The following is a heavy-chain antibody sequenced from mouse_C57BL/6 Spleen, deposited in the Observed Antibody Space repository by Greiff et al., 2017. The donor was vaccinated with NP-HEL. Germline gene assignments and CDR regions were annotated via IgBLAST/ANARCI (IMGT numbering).Heavy chain of an antibody. CDR1: GYSFTDYN. CDR3: ASYYGSSYDYAMDY. J-gene: IGHJ4*01. V-gene: IGHV1-39*01. Sequence: EVKLQQSGPELVKPGASVKISCKASGYSFTDYNMNWVKQSNGKSLEWIGVINPNYGTTSYNQKFKGKATLTVDQSSSTAYMQLNSLTSEDSAVYYCASYYGSSYDYAMDYWGQGTSVTVSS. CDR2: INPNYGTT. D-gene: IGHD1-1*01.